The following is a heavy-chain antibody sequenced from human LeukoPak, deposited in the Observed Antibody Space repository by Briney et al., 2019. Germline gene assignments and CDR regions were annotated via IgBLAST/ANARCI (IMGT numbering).Heavy chain of an antibody. CDR1: GFTFSSYA. CDR3: ASTLCGGDCYTGDIGDY. CDR2: ISGSGGST. V-gene: IGHV3-23*01. D-gene: IGHD2-21*02. Sequence: PGGSLRLSCAASGFTFSSYAMSWVRQAPGKGLEWVSAISGSGGSTYYADSVKGRFTISRDNSKNTLYLQMNSLRAEDTAVYYCASTLCGGDCYTGDIGDYWGQGTLVTVSS. J-gene: IGHJ4*02.